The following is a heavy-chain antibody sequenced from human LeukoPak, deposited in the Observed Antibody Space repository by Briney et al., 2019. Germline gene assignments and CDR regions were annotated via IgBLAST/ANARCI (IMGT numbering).Heavy chain of an antibody. J-gene: IGHJ4*02. CDR2: ISYDGSNK. Sequence: GGSLRLSCAASGFTFSSYGMHWVRQAPGKGLEWVAVISYDGSNKYYADSVKGRFTISRDNSKNTLYLQMNSLRAEDTAVYYCAKARIAVAGPFDYGGQGTLVTVSS. V-gene: IGHV3-30*18. CDR1: GFTFSSYG. CDR3: AKARIAVAGPFDY. D-gene: IGHD6-19*01.